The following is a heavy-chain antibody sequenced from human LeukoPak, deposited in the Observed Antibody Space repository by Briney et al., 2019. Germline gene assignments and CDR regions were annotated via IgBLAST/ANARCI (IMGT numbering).Heavy chain of an antibody. CDR2: ISAYNGNT. J-gene: IGHJ3*02. V-gene: IGHV1-18*01. CDR3: ARDSPTYYYDSSDHGDAFDI. D-gene: IGHD3-22*01. Sequence: ASVKVSCKASGYTFTSYGISWVRQAPGQGLEWMGWISAYNGNTNYAQKLQGRVTMTTDTSTSTAYMELRSLRSDDTAVYYCARDSPTYYYDSSDHGDAFDIWGQGTMVTVSS. CDR1: GYTFTSYG.